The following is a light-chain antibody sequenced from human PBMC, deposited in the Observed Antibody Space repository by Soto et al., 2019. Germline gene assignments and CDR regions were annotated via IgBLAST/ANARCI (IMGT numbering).Light chain of an antibody. V-gene: IGKV3-20*01. CDR2: GAS. CDR3: QQYGSSPPIT. CDR1: QSVSNNY. Sequence: EIVLTQSPGTLSLSPGERATLSCRASQSVSNNYLAWYQQKPGQAPRLLIYGASSRATRIPDRFTGSGSGTDFTLTIARLEPADYAVYYCQQYGSSPPITFGQGTRLDIK. J-gene: IGKJ5*01.